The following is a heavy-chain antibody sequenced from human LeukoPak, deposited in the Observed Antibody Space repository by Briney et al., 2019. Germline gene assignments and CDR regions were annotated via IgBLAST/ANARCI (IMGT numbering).Heavy chain of an antibody. J-gene: IGHJ4*02. CDR2: ISSSSSYI. CDR3: ARAYGDYYDSSALPDY. CDR1: GFTFSSYS. D-gene: IGHD3-22*01. V-gene: IGHV3-21*01. Sequence: PGGSLRLSCAASGFTFSSYSMNWVRQAPGKGPEWVSSISSSSSYIYYADSVKGRFTISRDNAKNSLYLQMNSLRAEDTAVYYCARAYGDYYDSSALPDYWGQGTLVTVSS.